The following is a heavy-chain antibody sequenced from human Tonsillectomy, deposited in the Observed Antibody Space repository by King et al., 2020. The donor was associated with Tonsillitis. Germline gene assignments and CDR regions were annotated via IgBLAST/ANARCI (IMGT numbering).Heavy chain of an antibody. J-gene: IGHJ4*02. D-gene: IGHD5-18*01. CDR1: GFTFSSYA. CDR3: AKTYSPVGAANPPSYFDS. Sequence: VQLVESGGGLVQPGGSLRLSCAASGFTFSSYAMTWVRQAPGKGLEWVSDMSGNGVRTLYADSVKGRFTISRDYSKNTLYLQMNSLRAEDTAVYYCAKTYSPVGAANPPSYFDSGGQGTLATVSS. CDR2: MSGNGVRT. V-gene: IGHV3-23*04.